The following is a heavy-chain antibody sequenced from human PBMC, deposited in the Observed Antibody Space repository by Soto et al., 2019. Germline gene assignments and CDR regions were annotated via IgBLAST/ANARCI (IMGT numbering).Heavy chain of an antibody. CDR2: IIPIFGTT. J-gene: IGHJ5*02. CDR3: ARDRTDSGYYTNWLDP. D-gene: IGHD3-22*01. Sequence: SVKVSCKASGGTFGSDAITWVRQAPGQGLEWVGRIIPIFGTTNYAQNLQGRVTISADKSTLTSYMELHSLTSDDTALYYCARDRTDSGYYTNWLDPWGQGTQVTVPQ. CDR1: GGTFGSDA. V-gene: IGHV1-69*06.